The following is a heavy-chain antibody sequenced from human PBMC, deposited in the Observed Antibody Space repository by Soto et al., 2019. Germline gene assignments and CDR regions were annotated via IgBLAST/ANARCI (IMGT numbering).Heavy chain of an antibody. CDR1: GYTFTSYA. CDR2: INAGNGNT. D-gene: IGHD3-3*01. Sequence: GASVKVSCKASGYTFTSYAMHWVGQAPGQRLEWMGWINAGNGNTKYSQKFQGRVTITRDTSASTAYMELSSLRSEDTAVYYCARALKWLLYGPAHYWGQGTLVTVSS. J-gene: IGHJ4*02. CDR3: ARALKWLLYGPAHY. V-gene: IGHV1-3*01.